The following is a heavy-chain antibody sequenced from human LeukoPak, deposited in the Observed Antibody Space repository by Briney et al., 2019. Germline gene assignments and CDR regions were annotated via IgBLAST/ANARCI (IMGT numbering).Heavy chain of an antibody. V-gene: IGHV4-34*01. D-gene: IGHD1-1*01. J-gene: IGHJ3*02. CDR1: GGSFSGYY. CDR2: INHSGST. CDR3: ARTRPEAAFDI. Sequence: PSETLSLTCAVYGGSFSGYYWSWIRQPPGKGLEWIGEINHSGSTNYNPSLKSRVTISVDTSKNQFSLKLSSVTAADTAVYYCARTRPEAAFDIWGQGTMVTVSS.